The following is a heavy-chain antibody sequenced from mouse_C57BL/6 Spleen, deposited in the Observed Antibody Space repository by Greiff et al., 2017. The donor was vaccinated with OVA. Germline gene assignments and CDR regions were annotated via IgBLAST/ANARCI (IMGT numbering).Heavy chain of an antibody. CDR1: GFTFSDYY. J-gene: IGHJ2*01. D-gene: IGHD1-1*01. Sequence: EVKLMESEGGLVQPGSSMKLSCTASGFTFSDYYMAWVRQVPEKGLEWVANINYDGSSTYYLDSLKSRFIISRDNAKNILYLQMSSLKSEDTATYYCARLDYGSSFDYWGQGTTLTVSS. CDR3: ARLDYGSSFDY. CDR2: INYDGSST. V-gene: IGHV5-16*01.